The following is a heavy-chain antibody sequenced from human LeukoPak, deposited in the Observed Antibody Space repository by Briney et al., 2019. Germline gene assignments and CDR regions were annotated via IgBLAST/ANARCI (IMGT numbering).Heavy chain of an antibody. V-gene: IGHV1-8*01. CDR1: GYTFTSYD. J-gene: IGHJ6*02. CDR2: MNPNSGNT. CDR3: ARSPEYRYYYYYGMDV. Sequence: SVKVSCKASGYTFTSYDINWVRQAPGQGLEWMAWMNPNSGNTGYVQKFRGRLTMTRDTSIGTAYMELSSLRSEDTAVYYCARSPEYRYYYYYGMDVWGQGTTVTVSS. D-gene: IGHD2-2*01.